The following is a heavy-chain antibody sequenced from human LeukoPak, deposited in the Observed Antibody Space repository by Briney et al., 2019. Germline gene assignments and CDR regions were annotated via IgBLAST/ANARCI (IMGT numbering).Heavy chain of an antibody. V-gene: IGHV3-21*04. Sequence: GGSLRLSCAASGFTFSTYGMNWVRQAPGKGLEWVSSISSSSTYIYYADSVKGRFTISRDNAKNSLYLQMNSLRAEDTALYYCARDYDYGDYPGYWGQGTLVTVSS. CDR3: ARDYDYGDYPGY. CDR2: ISSSSTYI. CDR1: GFTFSTYG. J-gene: IGHJ4*02. D-gene: IGHD4-17*01.